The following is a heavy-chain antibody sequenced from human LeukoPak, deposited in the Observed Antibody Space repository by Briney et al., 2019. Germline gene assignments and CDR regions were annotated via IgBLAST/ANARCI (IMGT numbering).Heavy chain of an antibody. D-gene: IGHD3-10*01. CDR3: VGPDSQFDC. J-gene: IGHJ4*02. V-gene: IGHV3-21*01. Sequence: GGSLRLSCAASGFTFSDQSMNWVRQAPGKGLEWVSSISSDSLHIFYADSVKGRFTISRDNAKNSLYLQMNNLRAEDTAVYYCVGPDSQFDCWGQGALVTVSS. CDR1: GFTFSDQS. CDR2: ISSDSLHI.